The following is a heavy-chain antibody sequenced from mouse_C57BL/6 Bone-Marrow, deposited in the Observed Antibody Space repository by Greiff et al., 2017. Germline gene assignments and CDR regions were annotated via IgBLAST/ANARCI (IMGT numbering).Heavy chain of an antibody. D-gene: IGHD1-1*01. CDR2: ISYDGSN. Sequence: EVKLMESGPGLVKPSQSLSLTCSVTGYSITSGYYWNWIRQFPGNKLEWMGYISYDGSNNYNPSLKNRISITRDTSKNQFFLKLNSVTTEDTATYYCARDSPYYYGSNYAMDDWGQVTSVTVSS. CDR1: GYSITSGYY. J-gene: IGHJ4*01. V-gene: IGHV3-6*01. CDR3: ARDSPYYYGSNYAMDD.